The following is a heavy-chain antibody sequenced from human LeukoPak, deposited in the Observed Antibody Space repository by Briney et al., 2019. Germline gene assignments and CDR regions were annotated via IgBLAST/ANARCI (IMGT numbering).Heavy chain of an antibody. J-gene: IGHJ5*02. CDR3: AREGYSSSIWFDP. V-gene: IGHV4-34*01. CDR2: INHSGST. D-gene: IGHD6-6*01. CDR1: GGSFSGYY. Sequence: SETLSLTCAVYGGSFSGYYWSWVRQPPGKGLEWIGEINHSGSTNYNPSLKSRVTISVDTSKNQFSLKLSSVTAADTAVYYCAREGYSSSIWFDPWGQGTLVTVSS.